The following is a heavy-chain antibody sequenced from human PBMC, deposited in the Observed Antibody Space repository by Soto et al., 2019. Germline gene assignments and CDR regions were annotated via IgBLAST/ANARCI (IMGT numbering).Heavy chain of an antibody. D-gene: IGHD7-27*01. CDR3: VGRGNQNWGDY. CDR2: ISYDGSNK. Sequence: GGSLRLSCAASGFTFSSYAVHWVRQAPGKGLEWVAVISYDGSNKYYADSVKGRFTISRDNSRNTLFLQMNSLRAEDTALYYCVGRGNQNWGDYWGQGTQVTVSS. V-gene: IGHV3-30-3*01. CDR1: GFTFSSYA. J-gene: IGHJ4*02.